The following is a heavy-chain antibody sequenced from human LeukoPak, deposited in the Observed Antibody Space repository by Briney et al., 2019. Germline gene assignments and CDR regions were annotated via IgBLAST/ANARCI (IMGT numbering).Heavy chain of an antibody. CDR1: GFTFSSYV. Sequence: GESLRLSCAASGFTFSSYVMHWVRQAPGKGLEWVAIISYDGSNEYYADSVKGRFTISRDNSKNTLYLQMNGLRAEDTAVYYCARDRHQGAFDMWGQGTMVIVSS. CDR2: ISYDGSNE. D-gene: IGHD2-2*01. CDR3: ARDRHQGAFDM. V-gene: IGHV3-30*14. J-gene: IGHJ3*02.